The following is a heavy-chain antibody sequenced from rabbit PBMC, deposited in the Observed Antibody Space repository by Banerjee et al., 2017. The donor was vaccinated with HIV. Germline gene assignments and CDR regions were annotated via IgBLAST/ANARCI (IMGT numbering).Heavy chain of an antibody. CDR3: ARGDDGYDRYGDAFNL. V-gene: IGHV1S45*01. D-gene: IGHD6-1*01. CDR2: ISGGSSGRT. J-gene: IGHJ4*01. Sequence: QEQLEESGGDLVKPEGSLTLTCTASGFSFSSSYWISWVRQAPGKGLEWIAYISGGSSGRTYYASWVNGRFTISKTSSTTVDLKMTSLTAADTATYFCARGDDGYDRYGDAFNLWGPGTLVTVS. CDR1: GFSFSSSYW.